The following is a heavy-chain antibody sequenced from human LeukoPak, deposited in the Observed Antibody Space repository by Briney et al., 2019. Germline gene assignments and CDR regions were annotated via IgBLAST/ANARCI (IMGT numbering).Heavy chain of an antibody. J-gene: IGHJ4*02. Sequence: GGSLRLSCAVSGFSVSSSSMNWVRQAPGKGLEWVSIFYSGGSVLFADSVKGRFSVSRDSSKNTMYLQMNDLRAEDTAIYYCGTSASAHYRVFDYWGQGALVTVSS. D-gene: IGHD3-10*01. CDR2: FYSGGSV. CDR3: GTSASAHYRVFDY. V-gene: IGHV3-53*01. CDR1: GFSVSSSS.